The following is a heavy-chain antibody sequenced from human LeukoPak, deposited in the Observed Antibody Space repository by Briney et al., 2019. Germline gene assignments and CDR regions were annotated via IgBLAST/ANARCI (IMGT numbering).Heavy chain of an antibody. CDR3: ARVVAGTRRRGGYYYYGMDV. V-gene: IGHV3-30*04. J-gene: IGHJ6*02. D-gene: IGHD6-19*01. Sequence: PGGSLRLSCAASGFTFSSYAMHWVRQAPGKGLEWVAVISYDGSNKYYADSVKGRFTISRDNSKNTLYLQMNSLRAEDTAVYYCARVVAGTRRRGGYYYYGMDVWGQGTTVTVSS. CDR2: ISYDGSNK. CDR1: GFTFSSYA.